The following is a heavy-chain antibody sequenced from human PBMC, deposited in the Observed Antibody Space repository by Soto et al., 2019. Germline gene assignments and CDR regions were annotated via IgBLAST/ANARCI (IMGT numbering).Heavy chain of an antibody. CDR1: GGSISSYY. J-gene: IGHJ5*02. D-gene: IGHD1-26*01. Sequence: SETLSLTCTVSGGSISSYYWSWIRQPPGKGLEWIGYIYYSGSSNYNPSLKSRFTISVDTSKHQFSLKLSSGTAADTAVYYGARGISDHSGSYYCFDPWGQGTLVTVSS. V-gene: IGHV4-59*01. CDR2: IYYSGSS. CDR3: ARGISDHSGSYYCFDP.